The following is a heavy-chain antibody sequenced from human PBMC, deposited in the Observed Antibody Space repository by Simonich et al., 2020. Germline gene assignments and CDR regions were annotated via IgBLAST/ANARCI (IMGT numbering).Heavy chain of an antibody. CDR2: IYSGGST. CDR3: ARSAYGGFDY. CDR1: GFTFSSYA. D-gene: IGHD3-10*01. J-gene: IGHJ4*02. Sequence: VQLVESGGGVVQPGRSLRLSCAASGFTFSSYAMHWVRQAPGKGLEWVAVIYSGGSTYYADSVKGRFTISRHNSKNTLYLQMNSLRAEDTAVYYCARSAYGGFDYWGQGTLVTVSS. V-gene: IGHV3-NL1*01.